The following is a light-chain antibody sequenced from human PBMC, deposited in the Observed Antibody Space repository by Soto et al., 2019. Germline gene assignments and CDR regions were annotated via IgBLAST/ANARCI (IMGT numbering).Light chain of an antibody. CDR1: QSVSSN. V-gene: IGKV3-15*01. J-gene: IGKJ1*01. Sequence: EIVMTQSPATLSVSPGERATLSCRASQSVSSNLAWYQQKPGQPPRLLIYGASTRATAIPARFSGSGSGTEFTLTISSLQSEDFAVYYCQQYRTFGQGTKVEIK. CDR3: QQYRT. CDR2: GAS.